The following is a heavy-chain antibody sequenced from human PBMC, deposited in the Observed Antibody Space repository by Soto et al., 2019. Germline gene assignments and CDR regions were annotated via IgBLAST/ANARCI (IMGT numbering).Heavy chain of an antibody. CDR1: GFTFSSFS. J-gene: IGHJ4*02. CDR3: ARRESLGAGPFDS. Sequence: EVQLVESGGGLVQPGGSLRLSCAASGFTFSSFSMSWVRQAPGKGLEWVSYISSSSSIIYYADSVKGRFTISRDNAKNSLYLQMNSLRDEDMAVYYCARRESLGAGPFDSWGQGTLVTVYS. V-gene: IGHV3-48*02. CDR2: ISSSSSII. D-gene: IGHD6-19*01.